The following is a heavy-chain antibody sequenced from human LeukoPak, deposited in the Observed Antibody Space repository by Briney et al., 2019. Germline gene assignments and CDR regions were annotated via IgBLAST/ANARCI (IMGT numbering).Heavy chain of an antibody. Sequence: PSETLSLTCAVSGYSISSGYYWGWIRQPPGKGLEWIGSIYHSGSTYYNPSLKSRVTISVDTSKNQFSLKLSSVTAADMAVYYCAREKGTLWFGELYIDYWGQGTLVTVSS. V-gene: IGHV4-38-2*02. D-gene: IGHD3-10*01. J-gene: IGHJ4*02. CDR3: AREKGTLWFGELYIDY. CDR1: GYSISSGYY. CDR2: IYHSGST.